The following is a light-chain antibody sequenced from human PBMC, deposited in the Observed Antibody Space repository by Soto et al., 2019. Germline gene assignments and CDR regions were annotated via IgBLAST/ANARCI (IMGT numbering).Light chain of an antibody. CDR1: QSVSSSY. V-gene: IGKV3-20*01. Sequence: EIVLTQSPGTLSLSPGERATLSCRASQSVSSSYLAWYQQKPGQAPRLLIYGASSRATGVPDRFSGSGSGTDFTLTISRLEPEDFAVYYCHQYGSSHTFGPGTKVDIK. CDR2: GAS. J-gene: IGKJ3*01. CDR3: HQYGSSHT.